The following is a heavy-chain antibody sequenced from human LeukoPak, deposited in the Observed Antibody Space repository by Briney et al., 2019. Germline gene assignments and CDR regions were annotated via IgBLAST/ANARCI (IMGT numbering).Heavy chain of an antibody. CDR1: GYTFTSYG. Sequence: ASVKVSCKASGYTFTSYGISWVRQAPGQGLEWMGWISAYNGNTNYAQKLQGRVTMTTDTSTSTAYMELRSLRSDDTAVYYCARTHYCYDSSGHLDYWGQGTLVTVSS. CDR3: ARTHYCYDSSGHLDY. D-gene: IGHD3-22*01. V-gene: IGHV1-18*01. J-gene: IGHJ4*02. CDR2: ISAYNGNT.